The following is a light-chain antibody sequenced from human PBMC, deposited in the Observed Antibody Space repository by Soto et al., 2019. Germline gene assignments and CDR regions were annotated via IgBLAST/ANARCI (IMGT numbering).Light chain of an antibody. J-gene: IGKJ2*01. V-gene: IGKV1-39*01. Sequence: DIQMTQSPSSLSASVGDRVTITCRASQSISSYLNWYQQKPGKAPTCLIYAASSLQSVVPSRFSSSGSGTDFTLTISSLQPEDFATYYCQQSYSTPYTFGQRTKLEIK. CDR3: QQSYSTPYT. CDR2: AAS. CDR1: QSISSY.